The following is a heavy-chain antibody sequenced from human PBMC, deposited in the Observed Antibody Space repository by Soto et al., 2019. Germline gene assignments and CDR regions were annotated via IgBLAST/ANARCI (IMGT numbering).Heavy chain of an antibody. D-gene: IGHD3-10*01. V-gene: IGHV1-69*13. CDR3: ARDRRDSSAWFDP. CDR1: GGTFSSYA. Sequence: SVKVSCKASGGTFSSYAISWVRQAPGQGLEWMGGIIPIFGTANYAQKFQGRVTITADESTSTAYMELSSLRSEDTAVYYCARDRRDSSAWFDPWGQGTLVAVSS. J-gene: IGHJ5*02. CDR2: IIPIFGTA.